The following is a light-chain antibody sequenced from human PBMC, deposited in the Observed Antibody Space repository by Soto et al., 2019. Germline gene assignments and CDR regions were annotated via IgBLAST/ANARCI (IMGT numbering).Light chain of an antibody. CDR3: LQYNSWPRT. CDR1: QTIGIN. Sequence: EIVMTQSPATLSVSQGETATVSCRASQTIGINFAWYQQRVGQVPRLLIYGASTRASGIPARFSGSGSGTEFTLTISSLQSEDFAVYYCLQYNSWPRTFGQGTRV. V-gene: IGKV3-15*01. CDR2: GAS. J-gene: IGKJ1*01.